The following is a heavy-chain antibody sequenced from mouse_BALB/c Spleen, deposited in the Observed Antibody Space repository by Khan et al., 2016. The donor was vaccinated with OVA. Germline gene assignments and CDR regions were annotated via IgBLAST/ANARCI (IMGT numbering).Heavy chain of an antibody. CDR3: ARVNYGSRDYFDY. D-gene: IGHD1-1*01. CDR1: GYTFSGYW. V-gene: IGHV1-9*01. J-gene: IGHJ2*01. CDR2: ILPGSGSR. Sequence: QVQLQQSGAELMKPGASVMISCKATGYTFSGYWLEWVKQRPGHGLEWIGEILPGSGSRNYNEKFKGKATFTADISSKTTYMQLSSLTSEDSAVYYCARVNYGSRDYFDYWGQGTTLTVSS.